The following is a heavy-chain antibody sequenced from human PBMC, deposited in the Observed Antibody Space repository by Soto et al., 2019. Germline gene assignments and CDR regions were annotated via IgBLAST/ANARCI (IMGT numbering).Heavy chain of an antibody. CDR3: ASQGSYCSGGSCYFSGLDP. J-gene: IGHJ5*02. Sequence: EASVKVSCKASGGTFSSYAISWVRQAPGQGLEWMGGIIPIFGTANYAQKFQGRVTITADESTSTAYMELSSLRSEDTAVYYCASQGSYCSGGSCYFSGLDPWGEGTLVTVSS. CDR1: GGTFSSYA. CDR2: IIPIFGTA. V-gene: IGHV1-69*13. D-gene: IGHD2-15*01.